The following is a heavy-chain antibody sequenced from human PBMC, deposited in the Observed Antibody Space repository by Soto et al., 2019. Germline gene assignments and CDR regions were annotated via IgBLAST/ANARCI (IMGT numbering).Heavy chain of an antibody. V-gene: IGHV3-33*01. CDR3: ARELERALHYYYGMDV. Sequence: QVQLVESGGGVVQPGRSLRLSCAASGFTFSSYGMHWVRQAPGKGLEWVAVIWYDGSNKYYADSVKGRFTISRDNSKNTLLLQMNSLGAEDAVVYYCARELERALHYYYGMDVWGQGTTVTVSS. J-gene: IGHJ6*02. CDR1: GFTFSSYG. CDR2: IWYDGSNK. D-gene: IGHD1-1*01.